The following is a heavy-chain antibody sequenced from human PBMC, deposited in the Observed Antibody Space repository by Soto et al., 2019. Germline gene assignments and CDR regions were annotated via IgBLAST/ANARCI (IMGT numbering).Heavy chain of an antibody. J-gene: IGHJ3*02. Sequence: GGSLRLSCAASGFTFSDYYMSWIRQAPGKGLEWVSYISSSSSYTNYADSVKGRFTISRDNAKNSLYLQMNSLRAEDTAVYYCARVRDSSGYYFDAFDIWGQGTMVTVSS. CDR1: GFTFSDYY. D-gene: IGHD3-22*01. CDR2: ISSSSSYT. CDR3: ARVRDSSGYYFDAFDI. V-gene: IGHV3-11*06.